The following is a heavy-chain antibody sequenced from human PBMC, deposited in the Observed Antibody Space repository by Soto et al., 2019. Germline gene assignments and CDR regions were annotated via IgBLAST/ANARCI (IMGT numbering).Heavy chain of an antibody. J-gene: IGHJ6*02. V-gene: IGHV3-53*01. Sequence: QLVESGGGLMQPGESLKLSCAVSGLSVSTIFMNWVRQSPGKGLEWVAVNYSDGKTFYADSVKGRFTISKDNSKNTLSLQMNSLRAEDTAVYYCTRDAPGERPYYFYYYGMDVWGQGTTVTVS. CDR3: TRDAPGERPYYFYYYGMDV. CDR1: GLSVSTIF. CDR2: NYSDGKT.